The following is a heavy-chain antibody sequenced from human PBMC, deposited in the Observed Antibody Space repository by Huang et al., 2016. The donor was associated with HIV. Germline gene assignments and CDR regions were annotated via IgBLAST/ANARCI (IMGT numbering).Heavy chain of an antibody. CDR2: MNPYTGNT. D-gene: IGHD5-12*01. V-gene: IGHV1-8*01. CDR1: GYTFANYD. Sequence: QVQLVQSGAAVKKPGASVQVSCKASGYTFANYDITRVRQASGQGREWMGWMNPYTGNTGYGQKFRGRVTFARNTSNTTAYMELSSLRSEDTAIYYCARGRMVAEYWGQGTLVIVSS. J-gene: IGHJ4*02. CDR3: ARGRMVAEY.